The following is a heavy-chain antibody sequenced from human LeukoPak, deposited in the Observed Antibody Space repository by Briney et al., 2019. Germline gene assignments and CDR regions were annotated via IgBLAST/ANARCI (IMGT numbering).Heavy chain of an antibody. V-gene: IGHV3-7*03. CDR2: IKQGGSEK. CDR1: GFTFSSYW. Sequence: GGSLRLSCAASGFTFSSYWMSWVRQAPGKGLEWVANIKQGGSEKYHVDSVKGRFTISRDNAKNSLYLQMNSLRAEDTAVYYCARGGAYCSGGSCYWVYWGQGTLVTVSS. D-gene: IGHD2-15*01. J-gene: IGHJ4*02. CDR3: ARGGAYCSGGSCYWVY.